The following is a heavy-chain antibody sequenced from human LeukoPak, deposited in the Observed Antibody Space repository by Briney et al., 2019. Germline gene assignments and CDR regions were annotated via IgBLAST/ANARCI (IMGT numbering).Heavy chain of an antibody. CDR2: IRLGTIYYSGTT. CDR3: ARLGVIPGIQLWLFDY. J-gene: IGHJ4*02. Sequence: ASETLSLTCTVSGGSISNYYWGWIRQPPGKGLEWIGSIRLGTIYYSGTTNYNPSLKSRVTVSMDTSKNQFSLKLSSVTAADTAVYYCARLGVIPGIQLWLFDYWGQGTLVTVSS. V-gene: IGHV4-39*01. D-gene: IGHD5-18*01. CDR1: GGSISNYY.